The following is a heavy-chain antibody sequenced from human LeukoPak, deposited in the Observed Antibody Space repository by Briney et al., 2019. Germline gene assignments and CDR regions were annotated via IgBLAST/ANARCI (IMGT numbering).Heavy chain of an antibody. D-gene: IGHD4-17*01. J-gene: IGHJ4*02. V-gene: IGHV3-49*03. CDR3: ARLGARQMLEY. CDR2: IRSKAYGGTT. Sequence: GGSLRLSCTASGFTFGDYAMSWFRQAPGKGLEWVGFIRSKAYGGTTENAASVKGRFTISRDDSKSIAYLQMNSLRAEDTAVYYCARLGARQMLEYWGQGTLVTVSS. CDR1: GFTFGDYA.